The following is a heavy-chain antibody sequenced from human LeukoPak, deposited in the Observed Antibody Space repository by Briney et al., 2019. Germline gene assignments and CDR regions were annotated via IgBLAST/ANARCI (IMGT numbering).Heavy chain of an antibody. CDR3: AKDRGVGGGSGSYYSDY. CDR2: ITDSGGST. CDR1: GFTFSSYA. D-gene: IGHD1-26*01. V-gene: IGHV3-23*01. J-gene: IGHJ4*02. Sequence: GGSLRLSCPASGFTFSSYAMSWVRQAPGKGLEWVSTITDSGGSTYYADSVKGRFTISRDNSKNTLSLQMNSLRAEDTAVYYCAKDRGVGGGSGSYYSDYWGQGTLVTVSS.